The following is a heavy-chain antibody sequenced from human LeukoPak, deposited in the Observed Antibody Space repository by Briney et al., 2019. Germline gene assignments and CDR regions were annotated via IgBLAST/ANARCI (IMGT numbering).Heavy chain of an antibody. J-gene: IGHJ4*02. CDR1: GFTVSSSH. Sequence: GGSLRLSCAASGFTVSSSHMSWVRQAPGKGLEWVSAVYSGGSTYNADSVKGRFTISRDNSKNTMYLQMNSLRAEDTAVYFCARGPYSSGWYFDYWGQGTLVTVSS. CDR2: VYSGGST. V-gene: IGHV3-66*01. CDR3: ARGPYSSGWYFDY. D-gene: IGHD6-19*01.